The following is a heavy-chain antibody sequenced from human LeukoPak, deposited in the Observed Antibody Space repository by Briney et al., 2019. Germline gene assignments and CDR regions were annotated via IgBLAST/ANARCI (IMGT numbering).Heavy chain of an antibody. D-gene: IGHD4/OR15-4a*01. V-gene: IGHV3-53*01. J-gene: IGHJ3*02. CDR2: IYSGGIT. CDR1: GFTFDDYG. Sequence: PGGSLRLSCAASGFTFDDYGMSWVRQAPGKGLEWVSVIYSGGITYYADSVKGRFTISRDNSKNTLYLQMNSLRAEDTAVYYCARDLDYGDDAFDIWGQGTMVTVSS. CDR3: ARDLDYGDDAFDI.